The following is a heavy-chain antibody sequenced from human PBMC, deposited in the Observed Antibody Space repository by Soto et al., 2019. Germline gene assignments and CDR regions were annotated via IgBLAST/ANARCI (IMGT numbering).Heavy chain of an antibody. CDR3: ARVWNYYDSRGHFAY. CDR1: GYTFTSYY. D-gene: IGHD3-22*01. Sequence: QVQLVQSGAEVKKPGASVKVSCKASGYTFTSYYMHWVRQAPGQGLEWMGWINPNSGDTNYALNFLGRVTMTGDTSISTAYMELSRLRSDDTAVYYCARVWNYYDSRGHFAYWGQGTLVTVSS. CDR2: INPNSGDT. J-gene: IGHJ4*02. V-gene: IGHV1-2*02.